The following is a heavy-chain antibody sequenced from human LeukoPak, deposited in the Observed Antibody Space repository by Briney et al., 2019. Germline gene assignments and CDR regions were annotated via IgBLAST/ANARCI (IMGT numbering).Heavy chain of an antibody. CDR3: ATVSTWYYYGSGSHVTPD. CDR1: GYTLTGLS. J-gene: IGHJ4*02. D-gene: IGHD3-10*01. Sequence: ASVKVSCKVSGYTLTGLSMHWVRQAPGKGLEWMGGFDPEDGETIYAQKFQGRVTMTEDTSTDTAYMELSSLRSEDTAVYYCATVSTWYYYGSGSHVTPDWGQGTLVTVSS. CDR2: FDPEDGET. V-gene: IGHV1-24*01.